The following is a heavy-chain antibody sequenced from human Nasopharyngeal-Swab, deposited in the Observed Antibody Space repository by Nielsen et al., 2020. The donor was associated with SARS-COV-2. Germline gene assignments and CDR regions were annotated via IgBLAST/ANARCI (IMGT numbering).Heavy chain of an antibody. V-gene: IGHV3-13*01. CDR1: GFTFSSYD. D-gene: IGHD1-26*01. Sequence: GESLKISCAASGFTFSSYDMHWVRQATGKGLEWVSAIGTAGDTYYADSVKGRFTISRDNSKNTLYLQMNSLRAEDTAVYYCARDPRGLWDSYGMDVWGQGTTVTVSS. J-gene: IGHJ6*02. CDR2: IGTAGDT. CDR3: ARDPRGLWDSYGMDV.